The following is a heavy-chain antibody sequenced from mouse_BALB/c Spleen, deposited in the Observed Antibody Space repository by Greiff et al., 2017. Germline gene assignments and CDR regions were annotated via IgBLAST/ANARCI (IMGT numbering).Heavy chain of an antibody. Sequence: EVKLQESGTVLARPGASVKMSCKASGYTFTSYWMHWVKQRPGQGLEWIGAIYPGNSDTSYNQKFKGKAKLTAVTSTSTAYMELSSLTNEDSAVYYCTIYYGNPLSWFAYWGQGTLVTVSA. D-gene: IGHD2-1*01. CDR1: GYTFTSYW. J-gene: IGHJ3*01. CDR3: TIYYGNPLSWFAY. CDR2: IYPGNSDT. V-gene: IGHV1-5*01.